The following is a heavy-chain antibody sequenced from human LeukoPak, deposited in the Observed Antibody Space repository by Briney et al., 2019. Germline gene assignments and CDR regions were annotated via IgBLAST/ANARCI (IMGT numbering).Heavy chain of an antibody. J-gene: IGHJ5*02. CDR1: GYTFTSYD. CDR2: MNPNSGNT. CDR3: ARGLPTPPLRYCSGGSCPNWFDP. V-gene: IGHV1-8*01. D-gene: IGHD2-15*01. Sequence: ASVTVSCKASGYTFTSYDINWVRQATGQGLEWMGWMNPNSGNTGYAQKFQGRVTMTRNTSISTAYMELSSLRSEDTAVYYCARGLPTPPLRYCSGGSCPNWFDPWGQGTLVTVSS.